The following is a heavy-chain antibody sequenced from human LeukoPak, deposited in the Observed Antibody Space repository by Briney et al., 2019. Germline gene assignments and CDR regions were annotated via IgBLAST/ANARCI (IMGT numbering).Heavy chain of an antibody. CDR2: IYYSGST. CDR3: ARESISRLERRSYYFDY. Sequence: KPSETLSLTCTVSGGSVSSGSYYWSWIRQPPGKGPEWIGYIYYSGSTNYNPSLKSRVTISVDTSKNQFSLKLSSVTAADTAVYYCARESISRLERRSYYFDYWGQGTLVTVSS. V-gene: IGHV4-61*01. D-gene: IGHD1-1*01. CDR1: GGSVSSGSYY. J-gene: IGHJ4*02.